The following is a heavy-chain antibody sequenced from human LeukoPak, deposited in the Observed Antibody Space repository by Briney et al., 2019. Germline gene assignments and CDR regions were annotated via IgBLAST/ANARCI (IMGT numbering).Heavy chain of an antibody. D-gene: IGHD6-19*01. J-gene: IGHJ4*02. CDR3: ARVLYSSGWYLFDY. CDR1: GFTFSTHA. V-gene: IGHV3-33*01. CDR2: IWYDGTNK. Sequence: PGGSLRLSCVASGFTFSTHAMHWVRQAPGKGLEWVAVIWYDGTNKYYADSVKGRFSISRDNSKNTLYLQMNSLRAEDTAVYYCARVLYSSGWYLFDYWGQGTLVTVSS.